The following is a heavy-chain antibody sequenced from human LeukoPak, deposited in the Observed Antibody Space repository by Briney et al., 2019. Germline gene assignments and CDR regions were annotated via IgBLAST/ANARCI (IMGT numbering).Heavy chain of an antibody. CDR3: ARDAAGYDP. Sequence: GGSLRLSCAASGFTFNTFWMSGVRQTPGKGLEGVANIKEDGTKKYYVDSVKGRFTISRDNAENSLYLQMNSLRAEETAVYYCARDAAGYDPWGQGTLVTVSS. CDR1: GFTFNTFW. CDR2: IKEDGTKK. D-gene: IGHD6-13*01. J-gene: IGHJ5*02. V-gene: IGHV3-7*01.